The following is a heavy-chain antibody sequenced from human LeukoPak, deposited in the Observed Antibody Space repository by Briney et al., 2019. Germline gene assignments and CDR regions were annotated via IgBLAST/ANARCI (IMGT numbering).Heavy chain of an antibody. V-gene: IGHV4-30-4*01. J-gene: IGHJ4*02. D-gene: IGHD6-13*01. CDR3: ARGRSSSWSSFDY. Sequence: SQTLSLACTLSGGSISIGDYYCSSIRQPRGRGLEWIGYIYNNGKSNYNPSLKSRVTISVDTSKNLFSLKVSSVTAADAAVYYCARGRSSSWSSFDYWGQGTLVTVSS. CDR2: IYNNGKS. CDR1: GGSISIGDYY.